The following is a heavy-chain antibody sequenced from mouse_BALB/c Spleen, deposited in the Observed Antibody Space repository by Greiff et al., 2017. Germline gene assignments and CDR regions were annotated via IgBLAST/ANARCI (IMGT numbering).Heavy chain of an antibody. Sequence: VHLVESGPGLVAPSQSLSITCTVSGFSLTGYGVNWVRQPPGKGLEWLGMIWGDGSTDYNSALKSRLSISKDNSKSQVFLKMNSLQTDDTARYYCARVGYYYGSSYGGYAMDYWGQGTSVTVSS. D-gene: IGHD1-1*01. V-gene: IGHV2-6-7*01. CDR1: GFSLTGYG. CDR3: ARVGYYYGSSYGGYAMDY. CDR2: IWGDGST. J-gene: IGHJ4*01.